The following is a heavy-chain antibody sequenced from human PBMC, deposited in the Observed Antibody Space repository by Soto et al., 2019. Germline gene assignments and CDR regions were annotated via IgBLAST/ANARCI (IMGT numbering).Heavy chain of an antibody. D-gene: IGHD6-13*01. Sequence: QVQLVQSGAEVKKPGSSVKVSCKASGGTVSSYTISWVRQAPGQGLEWMGRIIHILGIANYAQKFQGRVTITADQSTSPAYMELSRLRSEDTAGYYCATLEEGPGIAAAWMGGWGQGTLVTVSS. V-gene: IGHV1-69*02. CDR2: IIHILGIA. CDR3: ATLEEGPGIAAAWMGG. CDR1: GGTVSSYT. J-gene: IGHJ4*02.